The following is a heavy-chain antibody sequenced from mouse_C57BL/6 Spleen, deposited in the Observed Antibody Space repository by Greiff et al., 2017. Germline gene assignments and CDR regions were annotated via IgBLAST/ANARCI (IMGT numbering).Heavy chain of an antibody. V-gene: IGHV1-80*01. CDR2: IYPGDGDT. CDR1: GYAFSSYW. Sequence: VQGVESGAELVKPGASVKISCKASGYAFSSYWMNWVKQRPGKGLEWIGQIYPGDGDTNYNGKFKGKATLTADKSSSTAYMQLSSLTSEDSAVYFCARGYYGSSYEDFDYWGQGTTLTVSS. J-gene: IGHJ2*01. D-gene: IGHD1-1*01. CDR3: ARGYYGSSYEDFDY.